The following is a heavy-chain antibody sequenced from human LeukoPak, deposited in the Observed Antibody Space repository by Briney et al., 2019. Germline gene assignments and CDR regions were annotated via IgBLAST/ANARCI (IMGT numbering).Heavy chain of an antibody. CDR2: MNPKRGDT. CDR3: VRVADGYSSGWFDS. Sequence: GASVKVSCKASGYDFNFYDVNWVRQAPGKGLEWMGWMNPKRGDTGYAQSFQGRLTITRDMSTSTSYMELNRLTSEDTAVYHCVRVADGYSSGWFDSWGQGTLVTVSS. V-gene: IGHV1-8*03. J-gene: IGHJ5*01. D-gene: IGHD6-25*01. CDR1: GYDFNFYD.